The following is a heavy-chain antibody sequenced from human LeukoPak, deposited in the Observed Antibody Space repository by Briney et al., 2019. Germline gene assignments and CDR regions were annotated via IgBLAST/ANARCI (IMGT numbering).Heavy chain of an antibody. Sequence: SETLSLTCTVSGGSVSSGSYYWSWIRQPPGKGLEWLGYIYYSGSTNYNPSLKSRVNISVDTSKNQFSLKLSSVTAADTAVYYCARDRITISPGAFDIWGQGTMVTVSS. CDR1: GGSVSSGSYY. CDR3: ARDRITISPGAFDI. V-gene: IGHV4-61*01. D-gene: IGHD3-9*01. CDR2: IYYSGST. J-gene: IGHJ3*02.